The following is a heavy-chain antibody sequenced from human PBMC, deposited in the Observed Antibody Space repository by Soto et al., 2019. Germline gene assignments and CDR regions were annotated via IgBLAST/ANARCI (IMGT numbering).Heavy chain of an antibody. V-gene: IGHV3-11*06. CDR2: ISSSSYT. Sequence: LSLTCAVYGGSFRGYFWSWIRQPPGKGLEWVSYISSSSYTNYADSVKGRFTISRDNAKNSLYLQMNSLRAEDTAVYYCARALLPSQTRAFDIWGQGTMVTVSS. D-gene: IGHD3-22*01. CDR1: GGSFRGYF. J-gene: IGHJ3*02. CDR3: ARALLPSQTRAFDI.